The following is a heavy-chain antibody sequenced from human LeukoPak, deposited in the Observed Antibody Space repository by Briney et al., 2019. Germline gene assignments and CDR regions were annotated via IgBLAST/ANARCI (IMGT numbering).Heavy chain of an antibody. V-gene: IGHV4-34*01. CDR2: INHSGST. D-gene: IGHD6-19*01. CDR3: AKGYSSGWFVFDL. J-gene: IGHJ2*01. CDR1: GGSFSGYY. Sequence: SETLSLTCAVYGGSFSGYYWSWIRQPPGKGLEWIGEINHSGSTNYNPSLKSRVTISVDTSKNQFSLKLSSVTAEDTAVYYCAKGYSSGWFVFDLWGRGTLVTVSS.